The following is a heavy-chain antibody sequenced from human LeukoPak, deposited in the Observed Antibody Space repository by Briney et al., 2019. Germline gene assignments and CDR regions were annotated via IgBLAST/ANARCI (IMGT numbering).Heavy chain of an antibody. J-gene: IGHJ4*02. CDR1: GFTFGDYA. V-gene: IGHV3-21*01. D-gene: IGHD6-19*01. CDR3: AGSLRGGGWYMY. CDR2: ISSSSSSI. Sequence: GGSLRPSCTASGFTFGDYAMNWVRQAPGKGLEWVSSISSSSSSIYYSDSVKGRFTVSRDNAKNSLYLQMNSLRDEDTAVYYCAGSLRGGGWYMYWGQGTLVTVSS.